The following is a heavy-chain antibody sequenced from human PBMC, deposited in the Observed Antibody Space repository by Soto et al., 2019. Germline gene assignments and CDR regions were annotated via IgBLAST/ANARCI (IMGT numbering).Heavy chain of an antibody. CDR2: IVPFFGTT. CDR1: GGTFSTYA. V-gene: IGHV1-69*01. J-gene: IGHJ5*02. CDR3: ARAAQTRNNWTHLGNGFDP. Sequence: QVQLVQSGAEVKKPGSSVKVSCKCSGGTFSTYAVSWVRQSPGHGLEWMGGIVPFFGTTNYAQKFQGRLTISADGSTSTAYMELNLLTAADTAVYFCARAAQTRNNWTHLGNGFDPWGQGTLVSVSS. D-gene: IGHD1-1*01.